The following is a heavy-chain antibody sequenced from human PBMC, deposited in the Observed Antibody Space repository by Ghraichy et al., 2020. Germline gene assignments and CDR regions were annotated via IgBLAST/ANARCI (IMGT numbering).Heavy chain of an antibody. CDR2: INPNIGDT. J-gene: IGHJ4*02. Sequence: ASVKVSCKASGYNFAAHDIHRVREAPGQRLEREGWINPNIGDTRYAHKFQGRVTMTSDTFISTAYMELSRLISDDTAVYYCVRKQRFGSGWYNWGQGTLVTVSS. V-gene: IGHV1-2*02. D-gene: IGHD6-19*01. CDR3: VRKQRFGSGWYN. CDR1: GYNFAAHD.